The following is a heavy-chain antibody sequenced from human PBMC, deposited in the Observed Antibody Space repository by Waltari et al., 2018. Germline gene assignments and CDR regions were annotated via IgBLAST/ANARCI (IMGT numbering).Heavy chain of an antibody. CDR1: GFTFSSYA. D-gene: IGHD6-19*01. V-gene: IGHV3-30-3*01. J-gene: IGHJ4*02. Sequence: QVQLVESGGGVVQPGRSLRLSCAASGFTFSSYAMHWFRQAPGKGLEWVAVISYDGSNKYYADSVKGRFTISRDNSKNTLYLQMNSLRAEDTAVYYCARISLSGIAVAGPFDYWGQGTLVTVSS. CDR2: ISYDGSNK. CDR3: ARISLSGIAVAGPFDY.